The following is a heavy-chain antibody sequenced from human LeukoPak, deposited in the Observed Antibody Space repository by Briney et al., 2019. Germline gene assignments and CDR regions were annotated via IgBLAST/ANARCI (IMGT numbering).Heavy chain of an antibody. CDR1: GFTFSSYA. D-gene: IGHD6-13*01. V-gene: IGHV3-30-3*01. CDR3: ARDVVSSSSWRAYYYYGMDV. Sequence: GGSLRLSCAASGFTFSSYAMHWVRQAPGKGLEWVAVISYDGSNKYYADSVKGRFTISRDNSKNTLYLQMNSLRAEDTAVYYCARDVVSSSSWRAYYYYGMDVWGQGTTVTVSS. J-gene: IGHJ6*02. CDR2: ISYDGSNK.